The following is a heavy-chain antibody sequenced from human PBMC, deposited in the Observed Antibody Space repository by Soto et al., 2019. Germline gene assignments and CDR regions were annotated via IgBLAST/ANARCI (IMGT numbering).Heavy chain of an antibody. J-gene: IGHJ4*02. CDR2: ISYDGSNK. CDR1: GFTFSSYG. CDR3: AKSGASGSSEKDY. D-gene: IGHD1-26*01. V-gene: IGHV3-30*18. Sequence: QVQLVESGGGVVQPGRSLRLSCAASGFTFSSYGMHWVRQAPGKGLEWVAVISYDGSNKYYADSVKGRFTISRDNSKNTLYLRMNSLRAEDTAVYYCAKSGASGSSEKDYWGQGTLVTVSS.